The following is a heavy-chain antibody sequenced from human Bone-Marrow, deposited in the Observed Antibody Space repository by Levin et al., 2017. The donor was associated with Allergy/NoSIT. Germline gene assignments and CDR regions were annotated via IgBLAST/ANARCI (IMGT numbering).Heavy chain of an antibody. CDR2: ISFDGKVQ. Sequence: HPGGSLRLSCAASGFTFSRYGMHWVRQAPGKGLDWVAVISFDGKVQYYADSVQGRFTISRDNSKNTLSLQMNSLRPEDTALYYCARENREVAATGLDYWGQGTLVTVSS. V-gene: IGHV3-30*03. CDR1: GFTFSRYG. D-gene: IGHD6-19*01. J-gene: IGHJ4*02. CDR3: ARENREVAATGLDY.